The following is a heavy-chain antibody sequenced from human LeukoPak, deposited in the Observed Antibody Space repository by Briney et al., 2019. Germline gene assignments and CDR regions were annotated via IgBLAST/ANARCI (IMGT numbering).Heavy chain of an antibody. J-gene: IGHJ4*02. D-gene: IGHD5-18*01. CDR1: GFTFSSYA. CDR2: ISGSGGST. CDR3: AKVDTAMVAPSLFDY. Sequence: AGGSLRLSCAASGFTFSSYAMSWVRQAPGKGLEWVSAISGSGGSTYYADSVKGRFTISRDNSENTLYLQMNSLRAEDTAVYYCAKVDTAMVAPSLFDYWGQGTLVTVSS. V-gene: IGHV3-23*01.